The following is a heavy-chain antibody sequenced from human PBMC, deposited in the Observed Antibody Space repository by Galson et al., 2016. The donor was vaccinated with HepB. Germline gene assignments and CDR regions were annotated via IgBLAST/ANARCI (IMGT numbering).Heavy chain of an antibody. CDR1: GFTFSSSS. CDR2: ISYDGTHI. D-gene: IGHD3-3*01. J-gene: IGHJ5*01. CDR3: ARVTPPLITIFGRLDS. Sequence: SLRLSCAGSGFTFSSSSMAWVRQAPGGGLEWMALISYDGTHIYYADSVKGRFIISRDNSKNTLYLQMSSLRLDDTAVYYCARVTPPLITIFGRLDSWGQGTLVTVSS. V-gene: IGHV3-30*04.